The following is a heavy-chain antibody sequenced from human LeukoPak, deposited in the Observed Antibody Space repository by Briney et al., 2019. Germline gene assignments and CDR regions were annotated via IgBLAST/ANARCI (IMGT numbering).Heavy chain of an antibody. Sequence: GGSLRLSCAASGFTFSSYAMSWVRQAPGKGLEWVSAISGSGGSTYYADSVKGRFTISRDNSKNTLYLQMNSLRAEDTAVYYCANLYYGGYRLSGPGGYYYYMDVWGKGTTVTVSS. CDR1: GFTFSSYA. V-gene: IGHV3-23*01. CDR3: ANLYYGGYRLSGPGGYYYYMDV. CDR2: ISGSGGST. J-gene: IGHJ6*03. D-gene: IGHD3-10*01.